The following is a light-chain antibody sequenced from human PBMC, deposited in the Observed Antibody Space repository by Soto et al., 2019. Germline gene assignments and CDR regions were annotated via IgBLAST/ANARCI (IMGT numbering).Light chain of an antibody. CDR3: SSYTSSSTHWV. J-gene: IGLJ3*02. CDR1: SSDVGGYNY. CDR2: EGS. Sequence: QSALTQPASVSGSPGQSITISCTGTSSDVGGYNYVSWYQQHPGKAPKLMIYEGSNRPSGVSNRFSGSKSGNMASLTISGLQAEDEADYYCSSYTSSSTHWVFAGGTKLTVL. V-gene: IGLV2-14*01.